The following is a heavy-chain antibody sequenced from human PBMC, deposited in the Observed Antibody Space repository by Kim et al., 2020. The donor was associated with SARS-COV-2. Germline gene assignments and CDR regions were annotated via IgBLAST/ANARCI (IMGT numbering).Heavy chain of an antibody. D-gene: IGHD3-22*01. J-gene: IGHJ5*02. Sequence: SETLSLTCTVSGGSISSYYWSWIRQPPGKGLEWIGYIYYSGSTNYNPSLKSRVTISVDTSKNQFSLKLSSVTAADTAVYYCARLELGNYYDSSGYYPWG. CDR2: IYYSGST. CDR3: ARLELGNYYDSSGYYP. CDR1: GGSISSYY. V-gene: IGHV4-59*08.